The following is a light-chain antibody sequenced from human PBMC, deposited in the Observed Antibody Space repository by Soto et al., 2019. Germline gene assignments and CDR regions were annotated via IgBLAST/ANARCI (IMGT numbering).Light chain of an antibody. CDR3: SSYTSSRPWA. J-gene: IGLJ3*02. Sequence: SVLTQPASVSWSPGQSITISCTGTRSDVGGYNYVSWYQQHPGKAPKLMIYEVSNRPSGVSNRFSGSKSGNTASLTISGLQAEDEADYYCSSYTSSRPWAFGGGTKVTVL. V-gene: IGLV2-14*01. CDR2: EVS. CDR1: RSDVGGYNY.